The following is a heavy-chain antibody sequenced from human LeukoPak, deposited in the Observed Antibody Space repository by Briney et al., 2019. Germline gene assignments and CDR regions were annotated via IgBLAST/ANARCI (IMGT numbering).Heavy chain of an antibody. CDR3: ARDRLWFGKSGLALGDY. CDR1: GFTFSSYS. J-gene: IGHJ4*02. D-gene: IGHD3-10*01. CDR2: ISSSSSTI. V-gene: IGHV3-48*04. Sequence: GGSLRLSCAASGFTFSSYSMNWVRQAPGKGLEWVSYISSSSSTIYYADSVKGRFTISRDNAKNSLYLQMNSLRAEDTAVYYCARDRLWFGKSGLALGDYWGQGTLVTVSS.